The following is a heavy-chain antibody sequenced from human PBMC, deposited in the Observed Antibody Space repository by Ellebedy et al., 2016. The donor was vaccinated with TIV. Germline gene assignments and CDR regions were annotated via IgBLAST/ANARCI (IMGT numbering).Heavy chain of an antibody. V-gene: IGHV3-30-3*01. CDR3: ARDKYSSAFFYGLDV. D-gene: IGHD6-25*01. CDR2: DSSDGSEQ. Sequence: GGSLRLXXTGSGFNFLRYAMSWVRQAPGKGLEWVAFDSSDGSEQHYADSVKGRFTTSRDKSKSTLFLEMHNLRPEDTAIYYCARDKYSSAFFYGLDVWGQGTTVTVSS. CDR1: GFNFLRYA. J-gene: IGHJ6*02.